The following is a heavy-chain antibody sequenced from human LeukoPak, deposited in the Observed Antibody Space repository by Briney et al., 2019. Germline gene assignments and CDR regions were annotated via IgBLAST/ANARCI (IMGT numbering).Heavy chain of an antibody. D-gene: IGHD2-2*02. V-gene: IGHV4-39*07. CDR3: ARFDCSSTSCYTGGFDY. CDR1: GGSISSSSYY. Sequence: SETLSLTCTVSGGSISSSSYYWGWIRQPPGKGLEWIGSIYYSGSTYYNPSLKSRVTMSVDTSKNQFSLKLSSVTAADTAVYYCARFDCSSTSCYTGGFDYWGQGTLVTVSS. CDR2: IYYSGST. J-gene: IGHJ4*02.